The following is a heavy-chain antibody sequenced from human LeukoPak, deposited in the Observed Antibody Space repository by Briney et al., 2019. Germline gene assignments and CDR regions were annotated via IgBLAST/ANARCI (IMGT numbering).Heavy chain of an antibody. CDR3: AIQSSGWYGMDV. CDR1: GFTFGSYG. V-gene: IGHV3-30*03. CDR2: ISYDGSNK. J-gene: IGHJ6*02. Sequence: GGSLRLSCAASGFTFGSYGMHWVRQAPGKGLEWVAVISYDGSNKYYADSVKGRFTISRDNSKNTLYLQMNSLRAEDTAVYYCAIQSSGWYGMDVWGQGTTVTVSS. D-gene: IGHD6-19*01.